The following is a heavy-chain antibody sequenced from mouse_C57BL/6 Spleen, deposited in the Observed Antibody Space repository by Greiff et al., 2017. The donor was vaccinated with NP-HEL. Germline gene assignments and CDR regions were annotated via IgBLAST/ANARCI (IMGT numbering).Heavy chain of an antibody. CDR1: GFTFSSYA. CDR3: AVLLFAY. V-gene: IGHV5-4*01. D-gene: IGHD1-1*01. CDR2: ISDGGSYT. J-gene: IGHJ3*01. Sequence: EVHLVESGGGLVKPGGSLKLSCAASGFTFSSYAMSWVRQTPEKRLEWVATISDGGSYTYYPDNVKGRFTISRDNAKNNLYLQMSHLKSEDTAMYYCAVLLFAYWGQGTLVTVSA.